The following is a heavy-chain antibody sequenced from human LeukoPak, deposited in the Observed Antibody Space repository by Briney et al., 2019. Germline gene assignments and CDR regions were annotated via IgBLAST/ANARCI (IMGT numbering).Heavy chain of an antibody. CDR3: ARTYFFDSSGYGFGP. Sequence: PSETLSLTCTVSGGSISSRGHYWGWIRQPPGKGLEWIGNVYYSGSTYYNPSLKSRVTISVDTSKNRFSLKLSSVTAADTAVYYCARTYFFDSSGYGFGPWGQGTLVTVSS. J-gene: IGHJ5*02. V-gene: IGHV4-39*01. CDR2: VYYSGST. D-gene: IGHD3-22*01. CDR1: GGSISSRGHY.